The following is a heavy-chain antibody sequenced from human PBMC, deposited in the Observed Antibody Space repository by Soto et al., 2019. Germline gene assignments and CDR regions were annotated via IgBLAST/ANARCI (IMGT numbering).Heavy chain of an antibody. V-gene: IGHV1-46*01. D-gene: IGHD2-21*02. CDR3: ARELYSCGGDCPYYMDY. CDR1: GYTFTNYF. J-gene: IGHJ4*02. Sequence: QVQLVESGAGVKKPGASVKVSCKTCGYTFTNYFIHWGRQVPGQGLEWMGIVRLLHHSPCYAKKFKGRLTVTSDTSTATVYMELSSLRSEDTAVYYCARELYSCGGDCPYYMDYWGQGTLLTVSS. CDR2: VRLLHHSP.